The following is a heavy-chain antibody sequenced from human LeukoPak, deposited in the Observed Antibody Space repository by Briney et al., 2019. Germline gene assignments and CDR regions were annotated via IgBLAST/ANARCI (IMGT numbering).Heavy chain of an antibody. CDR2: ISYDGSKK. Sequence: GGSLRLSCAASGFXFSSYEINWVRQAPGKGLEWVAAISYDGSKKYYADSVKGRFTISRDNSKNTLYFEMNSLRAEDTAVYYCASGLPLPFDYWGQGTLVTVSS. J-gene: IGHJ4*02. CDR3: ASGLPLPFDY. D-gene: IGHD5-12*01. V-gene: IGHV3-30*03. CDR1: GFXFSSYE.